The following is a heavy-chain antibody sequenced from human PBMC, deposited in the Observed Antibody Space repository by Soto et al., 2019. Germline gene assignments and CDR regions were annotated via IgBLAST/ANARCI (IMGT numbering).Heavy chain of an antibody. CDR2: IWYDGSNK. Sequence: QVQLVESGGGVVQPGRSLRLSCAASGFTFSSYGMHWVRQAPGKGLEWVAVIWYDGSNKYYADSVKGRFTISRDNSKNTMYLQMSSLRAEDTAVYYCARGHYYASSGLHSFDYWGQGTLVTVSS. CDR1: GFTFSSYG. CDR3: ARGHYYASSGLHSFDY. V-gene: IGHV3-33*01. J-gene: IGHJ4*02. D-gene: IGHD3-22*01.